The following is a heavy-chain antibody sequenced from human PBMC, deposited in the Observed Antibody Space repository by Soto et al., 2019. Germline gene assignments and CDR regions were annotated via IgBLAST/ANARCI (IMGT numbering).Heavy chain of an antibody. Sequence: PSETLSLTCTVSGGSISSYYWSWIRQPPGKGLEWIGYIYYSGSTNYNPSLKSRVTISVDTSKNQFSLKLSSVTAADTAVYYCARVQQQQLVLWWFDPWGQGTLVTVS. D-gene: IGHD6-13*01. V-gene: IGHV4-59*01. CDR1: GGSISSYY. J-gene: IGHJ5*02. CDR3: ARVQQQQLVLWWFDP. CDR2: IYYSGST.